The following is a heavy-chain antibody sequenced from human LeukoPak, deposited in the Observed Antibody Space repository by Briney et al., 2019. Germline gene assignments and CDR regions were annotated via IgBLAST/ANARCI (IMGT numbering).Heavy chain of an antibody. Sequence: GGSLRLSCAASGFTFSDYAMSWLRQAPGKGLEWVSTVSGSGGNTYYADSVKGRFTLSRDNSKNTLYLQMNSLRAEDTAVYYCAPRKEYYDILTGYYSRGGFDYWGRGTLVTVSS. CDR3: APRKEYYDILTGYYSRGGFDY. D-gene: IGHD3-9*01. J-gene: IGHJ4*02. V-gene: IGHV3-23*01. CDR2: VSGSGGNT. CDR1: GFTFSDYA.